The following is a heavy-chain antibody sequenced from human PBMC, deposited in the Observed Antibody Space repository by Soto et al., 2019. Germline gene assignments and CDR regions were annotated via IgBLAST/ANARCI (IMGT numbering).Heavy chain of an antibody. V-gene: IGHV4-61*01. CDR2: IYYSGST. CDR1: GGSVSSGSYY. J-gene: IGHJ6*02. Sequence: QVQLQESGPGLVKPSETLSLTCTVSGGSVSSGSYYWSWIRQPPGKGLEWIGYIYYSGSTNYNPSLKSRVTISVDTSKNQFSLKLSSVNAADTAVYDCARATTSYYGMDVWGQGTTVTVSS. CDR3: ARATTSYYGMDV. D-gene: IGHD4-17*01.